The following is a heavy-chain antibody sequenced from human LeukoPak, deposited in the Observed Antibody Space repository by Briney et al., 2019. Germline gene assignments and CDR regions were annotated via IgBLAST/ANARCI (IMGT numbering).Heavy chain of an antibody. CDR2: ISSSSSYI. D-gene: IGHD4-17*01. CDR3: ASRGHDYGDYYYYMDV. J-gene: IGHJ6*03. CDR1: GFTFSSYS. V-gene: IGHV3-21*01. Sequence: GGSLRLSCAASGFTFSSYSMNWVRQAPGKGLEWVSSISSSSSYIYYADSVKGRFTISRDNAKNSLYLQMNSLRAEDTAVYYCASRGHDYGDYYYYMDVWGKGTTVTVSS.